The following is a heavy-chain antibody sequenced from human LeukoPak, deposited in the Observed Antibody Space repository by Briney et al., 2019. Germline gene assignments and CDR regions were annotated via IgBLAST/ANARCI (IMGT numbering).Heavy chain of an antibody. J-gene: IGHJ4*02. CDR2: ISSSSSTI. D-gene: IGHD6-13*01. V-gene: IGHV3-48*01. CDR3: AREGKSIAAANDY. CDR1: GFTFSSYS. Sequence: GGSLRLSCAASGFTFSSYSMNWVSQAPGKGREWVSYISSSSSTIYYADSVKGRFTISRDNAKNSPYLQMNSLRAEDTAVYYCAREGKSIAAANDYWGQGTLVTVSS.